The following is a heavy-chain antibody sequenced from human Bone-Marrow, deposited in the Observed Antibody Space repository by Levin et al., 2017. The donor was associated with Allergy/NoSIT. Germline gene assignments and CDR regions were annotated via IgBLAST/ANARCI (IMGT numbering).Heavy chain of an antibody. Sequence: SQTLSLPCTVSGGSIRSNSYYWGWVRQTPGKGLEWMASMYFGGSTNYNPSLKSRVTISVDTSKNQLSLRLSSVTAADTAVYYCARQYFIGLNLLYFDSWGQGTLVTVSS. D-gene: IGHD3-9*01. CDR1: GGSIRSNSYY. CDR2: MYFGGST. V-gene: IGHV4-39*01. CDR3: ARQYFIGLNLLYFDS. J-gene: IGHJ4*02.